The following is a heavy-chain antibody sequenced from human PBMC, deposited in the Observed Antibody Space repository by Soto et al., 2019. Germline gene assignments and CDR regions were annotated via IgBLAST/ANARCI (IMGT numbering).Heavy chain of an antibody. D-gene: IGHD6-13*01. V-gene: IGHV4-59*08. CDR3: ARGYSSSWYDAFDI. J-gene: IGHJ3*02. CDR1: GGSISSYY. Sequence: QVQLQESGPGLVKPSETLSLTCTVSGGSISSYYCSWIRQPPGKGLEWIGYIYYSGSTNYNPSLKSRVNISVDTSKHQFSLKLSSVTAADTAVYYCARGYSSSWYDAFDIWGQGTMVTVSS. CDR2: IYYSGST.